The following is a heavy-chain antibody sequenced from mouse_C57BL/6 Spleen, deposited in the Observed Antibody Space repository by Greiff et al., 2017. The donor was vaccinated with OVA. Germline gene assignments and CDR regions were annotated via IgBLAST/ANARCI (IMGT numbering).Heavy chain of an antibody. CDR2: IDPSDSYT. Sequence: QVQLQQPGAELVKPGASVKLSCKASGYTFTSYWMQWVKQRPGQGLEWIGEIDPSDSYTNYNQKFKGKATLTVDTSSSTAYMQLSSLTSEDSAVYYCARPFLYAMDYWGQGTSVTVSS. CDR3: ARPFLYAMDY. CDR1: GYTFTSYW. J-gene: IGHJ4*01. V-gene: IGHV1-50*01.